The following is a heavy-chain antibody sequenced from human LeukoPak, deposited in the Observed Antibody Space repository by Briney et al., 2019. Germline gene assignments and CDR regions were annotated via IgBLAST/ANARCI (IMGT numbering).Heavy chain of an antibody. CDR3: AREENRGYCSGGSCTRGFDY. V-gene: IGHV3-30-3*01. J-gene: IGHJ4*02. CDR2: ISYDGSNK. CDR1: GFTFSSYA. Sequence: PGGSLRLSCAASGFTFSSYAMHWVRQAPGKGLEWVAVISYDGSNKYYADSVKGRFTISRDNSKNTLYLQMNSLRAEDTAVYYCAREENRGYCSGGSCTRGFDYWGQGTLVTVSS. D-gene: IGHD2-15*01.